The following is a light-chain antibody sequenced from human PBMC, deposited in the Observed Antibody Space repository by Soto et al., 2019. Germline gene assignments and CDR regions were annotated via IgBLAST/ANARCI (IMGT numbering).Light chain of an antibody. V-gene: IGLV2-23*01. J-gene: IGLJ3*02. Sequence: QSALTQPASVSESPGQSISISCGGGRNDIGTYNLVSWYQQHPGKAPKLIIYEGNKRPSGVSNRFSGSRSGNTASLTISGLQAEDEADYYCCSYTDGSSLLFGGGIKLTVL. CDR2: EGN. CDR3: CSYTDGSSLL. CDR1: RNDIGTYNL.